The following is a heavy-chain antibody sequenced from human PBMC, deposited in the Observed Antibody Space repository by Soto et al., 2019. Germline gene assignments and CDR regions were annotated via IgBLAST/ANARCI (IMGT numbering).Heavy chain of an antibody. CDR2: IYYSGST. Sequence: QVQLQESGPGLVKPSQTLSLTCTVSGGSISSGGYYWSWIRQHPGKGLEWIGYIYYSGSTYYNPSLKSRVTISVDTSKNQFSLKLSSVTAAGTAVYYCASIRLVPAAPIDYWGQGTLVTVSS. CDR1: GGSISSGGYY. CDR3: ASIRLVPAAPIDY. J-gene: IGHJ4*02. V-gene: IGHV4-31*03. D-gene: IGHD2-2*01.